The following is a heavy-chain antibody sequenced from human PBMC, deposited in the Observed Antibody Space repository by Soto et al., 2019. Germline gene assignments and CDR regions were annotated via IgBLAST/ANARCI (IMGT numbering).Heavy chain of an antibody. CDR2: ISGSGGST. J-gene: IGHJ4*02. Sequence: GGSLRLSCAASGFTFSSYAMSWVRQAPGKGLEWVSAISGSGGSTYYADSVKGRFTISRDNSKNTLYLQMNSLRAEDMAVYYCAKVYYYDSSGYYTFFDYWGQGTLVTVSS. CDR1: GFTFSSYA. V-gene: IGHV3-23*01. D-gene: IGHD3-22*01. CDR3: AKVYYYDSSGYYTFFDY.